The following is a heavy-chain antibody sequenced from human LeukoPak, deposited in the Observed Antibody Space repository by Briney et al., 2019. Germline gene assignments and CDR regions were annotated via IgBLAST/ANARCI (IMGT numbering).Heavy chain of an antibody. J-gene: IGHJ4*02. CDR1: GVSFSGYY. Sequence: SETLSLTCAVYGVSFSGYYWSWIRQHPGKGLEWIGYIYYSGSTYYNPSLKSRVTISVDTSKNQFSLKLSSVTAADTAVYYCARGRVLLDYWGQGTLVTVSS. CDR2: IYYSGST. V-gene: IGHV4-31*11. D-gene: IGHD3-10*01. CDR3: ARGRVLLDY.